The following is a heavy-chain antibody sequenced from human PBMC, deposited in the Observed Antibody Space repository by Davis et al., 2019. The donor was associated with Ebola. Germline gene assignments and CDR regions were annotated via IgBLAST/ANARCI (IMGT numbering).Heavy chain of an antibody. D-gene: IGHD2/OR15-2a*01. CDR3: ASLSTRSYFYGMDV. CDR2: IYPGDSDT. V-gene: IGHV5-51*01. CDR1: GFRFSSHW. Sequence: GESLKISCKDSGFRFSSHWIAWVRQMPGKGLEWMGIIYPGDSDTRYSPSFEGQVTISVDKSITTAYLQWSSLKASDTAMYYCASLSTRSYFYGMDVWGHGTTVTVSS. J-gene: IGHJ6*02.